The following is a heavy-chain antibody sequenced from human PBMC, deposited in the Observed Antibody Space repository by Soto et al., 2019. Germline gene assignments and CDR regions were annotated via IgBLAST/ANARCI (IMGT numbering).Heavy chain of an antibody. J-gene: IGHJ4*02. D-gene: IGHD2-21*01. CDR2: ISYTGST. CDR3: VRPRQSNAHCL. V-gene: IGHV4-39*01. Sequence: PSETLSLTCTVSGGSISSDFYYWGRVRQPQGKGLEWIGSISYTGSTYYNLSLESRVTISVDTSKNQVSLKLSSVSASDTAEYYCVRPRQSNAHCLWGQGTQVTVSS. CDR1: GGSISSDFYY.